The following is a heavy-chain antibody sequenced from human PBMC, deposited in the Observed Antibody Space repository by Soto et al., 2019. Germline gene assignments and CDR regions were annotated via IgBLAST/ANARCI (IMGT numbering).Heavy chain of an antibody. D-gene: IGHD5-18*01. Sequence: EVQLLESGGGLVQPGGSLRLSCAASGFTFSSYAMKWVRQAPGKGLEWVSLIGESGTPTYYADSVKGRFTISRDNSGNTLFLEMYSLRADDTAVYYCARYILGVRYYGMDVWGQGTTVTVSS. CDR3: ARYILGVRYYGMDV. CDR1: GFTFSSYA. V-gene: IGHV3-23*01. CDR2: IGESGTPT. J-gene: IGHJ6*02.